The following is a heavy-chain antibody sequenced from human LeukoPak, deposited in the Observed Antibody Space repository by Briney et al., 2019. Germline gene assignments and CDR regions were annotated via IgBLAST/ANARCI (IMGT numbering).Heavy chain of an antibody. Sequence: PGGSLRLSCAAFGFTFRNYGMHWVRQAPGKGLEWVAVISHDGRNKYYVESVKGRFTISRDNSENTLFLQMSSLRPEDTAVYYCALGKNFGYHYFDFWGQGALVTVSS. J-gene: IGHJ4*02. CDR3: ALGKNFGYHYFDF. D-gene: IGHD2-2*03. CDR1: GFTFRNYG. V-gene: IGHV3-30*03. CDR2: ISHDGRNK.